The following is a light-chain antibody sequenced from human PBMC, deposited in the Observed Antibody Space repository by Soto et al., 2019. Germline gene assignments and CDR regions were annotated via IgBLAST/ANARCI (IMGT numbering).Light chain of an antibody. Sequence: DIQMTQSPSSLSASVGDRVTISCRTSQTISTYLNWYQQKPGKAPKLLIYAASSLQTGVPSRFSGSGSGTDFTPTISSLQPEDFATYFCQQTYNTHLFTFGPGTKVDIK. V-gene: IGKV1-39*01. CDR2: AAS. CDR3: QQTYNTHLFT. J-gene: IGKJ3*01. CDR1: QTISTY.